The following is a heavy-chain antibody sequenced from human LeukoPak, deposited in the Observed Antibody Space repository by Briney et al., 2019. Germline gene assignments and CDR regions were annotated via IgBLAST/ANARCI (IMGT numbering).Heavy chain of an antibody. D-gene: IGHD3-3*01. CDR1: GYTFTGYY. Sequence: ASVTVSCTASGYTFTGYYMHWVRQAPGQGLEWMGRINPNSGGTNYAQKFQGRVTMTRDTSISTAYMELSRLRSDDTAVYYCARVGSFLEWLSYYYYGMDVWGQGTTVTVSS. CDR2: INPNSGGT. J-gene: IGHJ6*02. V-gene: IGHV1-2*06. CDR3: ARVGSFLEWLSYYYYGMDV.